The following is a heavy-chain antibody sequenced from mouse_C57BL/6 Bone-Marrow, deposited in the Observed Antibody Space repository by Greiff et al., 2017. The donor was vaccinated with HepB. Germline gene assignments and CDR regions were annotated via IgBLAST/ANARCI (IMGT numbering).Heavy chain of an antibody. J-gene: IGHJ4*01. V-gene: IGHV5-12*01. D-gene: IGHD2-1*01. CDR1: GFTFSDYY. Sequence: VQLVESGGGLVQPGGSLKLSCAASGFTFSDYYMYWVRQTPEKRLEWVAYISNGGGRTYYPDTVKGRFTSSRDNAKNTLYLQMSRLKSEDTAMYYCARDGNYGGDYGMDYWGQGTSVTVSS. CDR2: ISNGGGRT. CDR3: ARDGNYGGDYGMDY.